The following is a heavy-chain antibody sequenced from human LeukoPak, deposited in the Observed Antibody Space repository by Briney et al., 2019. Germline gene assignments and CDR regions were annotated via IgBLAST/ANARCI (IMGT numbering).Heavy chain of an antibody. CDR2: IRSKVNSYAT. D-gene: IGHD6-13*01. CDR1: GFTFSDSA. V-gene: IGHV3-73*01. J-gene: IGHJ6*02. CDR3: ARRMTIAAGGWGYGMDA. Sequence: GGSLKLSCAASGFTFSDSAVHWARQASGKGLEWVGRIRSKVNSYATAYAASVKGRFTISRDDSKNTAYLQMNSLKTEDTAVYYCARRMTIAAGGWGYGMDAWGQGTTVTVS.